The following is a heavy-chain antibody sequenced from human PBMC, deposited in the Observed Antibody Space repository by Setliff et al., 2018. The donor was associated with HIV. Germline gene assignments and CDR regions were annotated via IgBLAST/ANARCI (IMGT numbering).Heavy chain of an antibody. Sequence: VKVSCKASGYSFTDYPLHWVRQVPGHGLEWMGWINPNSGGTNYAQRFQGRVTMTRDTSISTAYMELSRLRSDDTAVYFCARGIQWSSAWYGYWGQGTLVTVS. V-gene: IGHV1-2*02. CDR2: INPNSGGT. CDR1: GYSFTDYP. J-gene: IGHJ4*02. CDR3: ARGIQWSSAWYGY. D-gene: IGHD6-19*01.